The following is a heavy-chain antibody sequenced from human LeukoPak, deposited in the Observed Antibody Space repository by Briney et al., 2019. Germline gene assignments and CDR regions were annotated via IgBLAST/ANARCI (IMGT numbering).Heavy chain of an antibody. CDR1: GFTFSSYA. D-gene: IGHD4-23*01. CDR2: ISGSGGST. J-gene: IGHJ4*02. CDR3: AKDPLSVTVVTPGDY. Sequence: PGGSLRLSCAASGFTFSSYAMSWVRQAPGKGLEWVSVISGSGGSTYFADSVKGRFTISRDNSKNTLYLQMNSLRAEDTAVYYCAKDPLSVTVVTPGDYWGQGTLVTVSS. V-gene: IGHV3-23*01.